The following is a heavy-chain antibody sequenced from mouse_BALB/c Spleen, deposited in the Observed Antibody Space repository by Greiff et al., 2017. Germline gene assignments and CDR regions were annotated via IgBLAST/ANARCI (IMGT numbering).Heavy chain of an antibody. Sequence: EVKLVESGPGLVKPSQSLSLTCTVTGYSITSDYAWNWIRQFPGNKLEWMGYISYSGSTSYNPSLKSRISITRDTSKNQFFLQLNSVTTEDTATYYCARENYYGSSPFAYWGQGTLVTVSA. J-gene: IGHJ3*01. D-gene: IGHD1-1*01. CDR2: ISYSGST. CDR3: ARENYYGSSPFAY. V-gene: IGHV3-2*02. CDR1: GYSITSDYA.